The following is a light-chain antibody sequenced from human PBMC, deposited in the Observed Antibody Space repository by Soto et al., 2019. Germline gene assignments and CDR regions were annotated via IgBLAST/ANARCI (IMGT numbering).Light chain of an antibody. CDR1: QTVNSN. CDR2: GAS. V-gene: IGKV3-15*01. J-gene: IGKJ1*01. Sequence: EIVMTQSPATLSVSPGERATLSCRASQTVNSNLAWFQQRPGQAPRLLIFGASTRATGVPARFSGSGSGTEFTLTINSLQSEDFAVYYCQQYNNWPRTFGQGTKV. CDR3: QQYNNWPRT.